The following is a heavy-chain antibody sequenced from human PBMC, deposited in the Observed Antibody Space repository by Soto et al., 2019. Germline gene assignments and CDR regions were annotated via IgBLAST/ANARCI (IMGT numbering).Heavy chain of an antibody. CDR3: ARDTYSGYDFGL. CDR2: IPSRGRA. CDR1: GASVAGGSYY. V-gene: IGHV4-30-4*01. D-gene: IGHD5-12*01. Sequence: SETLSLTCSVSGASVAGGSYYWSWVRQPPGKGLEWIGYIPSRGRAFYNPSLTSRGTISADTSKNQLSLQLTSVTAADTAVYYCARDTYSGYDFGLWGQGTLVTVSS. J-gene: IGHJ5*02.